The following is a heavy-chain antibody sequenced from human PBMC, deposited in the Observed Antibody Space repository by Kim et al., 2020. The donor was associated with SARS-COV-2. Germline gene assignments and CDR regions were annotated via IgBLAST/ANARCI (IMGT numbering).Heavy chain of an antibody. J-gene: IGHJ4*02. V-gene: IGHV3-30*04. CDR1: GFTFSSYA. Sequence: GGSLRLSCAASGFTFSSYAMHWVHQAPGKGLEWVAVISYDGSNKYYADSVKGRFTISRDNSKNTLYLQMNSLRAEDTAVYYCARDNRVGAVTRIDYWGQG. D-gene: IGHD1-26*01. CDR3: ARDNRVGAVTRIDY. CDR2: ISYDGSNK.